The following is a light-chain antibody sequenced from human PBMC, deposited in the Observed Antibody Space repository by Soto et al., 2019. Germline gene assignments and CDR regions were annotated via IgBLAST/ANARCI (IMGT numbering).Light chain of an antibody. CDR1: QSASTN. CDR2: GAS. Sequence: EIVMTQSPATLSVSPGARATLSCRARQSASTNLAWYPQKPGQAPRLLIYGASTRATGFPARFSGSGSGTEFTLTISSLQSEDLAVYYCQQYNNWPPSWTFGQGTKVDIK. J-gene: IGKJ1*01. V-gene: IGKV3-15*01. CDR3: QQYNNWPPSWT.